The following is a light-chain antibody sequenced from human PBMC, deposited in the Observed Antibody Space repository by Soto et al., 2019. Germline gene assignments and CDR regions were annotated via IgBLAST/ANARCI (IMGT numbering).Light chain of an antibody. J-gene: IGKJ5*01. CDR3: QQYGSLTIT. V-gene: IGKV3-20*01. Sequence: ESVLTHSPGTLSLSPWERATLSSRASQSVSSYLAWYQQKPGQAPRLLIYGASSRATGIPDRFSGSGSGTDFTLTISRLEPEDFAVYYCQQYGSLTITFGQGTRLEIK. CDR2: GAS. CDR1: QSVSSY.